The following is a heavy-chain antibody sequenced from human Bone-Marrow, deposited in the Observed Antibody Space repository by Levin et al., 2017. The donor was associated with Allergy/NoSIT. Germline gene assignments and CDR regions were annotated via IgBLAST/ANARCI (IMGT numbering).Heavy chain of an antibody. V-gene: IGHV6-1*01. CDR1: GDSVSSNSAA. J-gene: IGHJ3*02. CDR3: ARENPIAAAGTAYDALDI. Sequence: SQTLSLTCAISGDSVSSNSAAWNWIRQSPSRGLEWLGRTYYRSKWYNDYAVSVKSRITINSDTSKNQFSLQLNSVTPEDTAVYYCARENPIAAAGTAYDALDIWGQGTMVTVSS. D-gene: IGHD6-13*01. CDR2: TYYRSKWYN.